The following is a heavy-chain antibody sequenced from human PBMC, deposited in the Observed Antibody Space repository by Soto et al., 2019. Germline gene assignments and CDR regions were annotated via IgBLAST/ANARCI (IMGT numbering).Heavy chain of an antibody. J-gene: IGHJ4*02. D-gene: IGHD2-2*01. CDR1: GGSISSGGYY. Sequence: SETLSLTCTVSGGSISSGGYYWSWIRQHPGKGLEWIGYIYYSGSTYYNPSLKSRVTISVDTSKNQFSLKLSSVTAADTAVYYCASSVDCISTSCQTPDLYNYWGQGTLVTVSS. V-gene: IGHV4-31*03. CDR3: ASSVDCISTSCQTPDLYNY. CDR2: IYYSGST.